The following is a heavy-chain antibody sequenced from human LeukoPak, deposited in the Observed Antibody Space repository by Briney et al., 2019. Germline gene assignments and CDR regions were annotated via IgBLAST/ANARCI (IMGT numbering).Heavy chain of an antibody. V-gene: IGHV1-2*02. CDR1: EYPFTGYC. Sequence: GASVKVSCEASEYPFTGYCMHWVRQAPGQGLEWMGWINPNSGGANYAQKFQGRVTMTRDTSISTAYMELSRLTSDDTAVYYCARSRRIVGVTTFQYYFDYWGQGTLVTVSS. D-gene: IGHD1-26*01. CDR3: ARSRRIVGVTTFQYYFDY. CDR2: INPNSGGA. J-gene: IGHJ4*02.